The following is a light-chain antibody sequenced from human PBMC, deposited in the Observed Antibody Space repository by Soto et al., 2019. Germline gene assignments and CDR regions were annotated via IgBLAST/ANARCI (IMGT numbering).Light chain of an antibody. Sequence: DFRRTQSPSSVSSCLGDIVSITCQARRPIGSLLNWYQQKTGKAPKLLIYSTSNLQSGVPSGFSGSGSGTNFSLTISNLQPEDFATYYCQQSFSVPPTFGQGTRPEIK. CDR1: RPIGSL. J-gene: IGKJ5*01. CDR3: QQSFSVPPT. CDR2: STS. V-gene: IGKV1-39*01.